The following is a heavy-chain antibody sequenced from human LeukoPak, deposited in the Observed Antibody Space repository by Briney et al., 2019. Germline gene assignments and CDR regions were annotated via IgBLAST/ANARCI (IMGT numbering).Heavy chain of an antibody. CDR2: IYYSGST. CDR3: VRGVVRGVIRSTYYYYMDV. V-gene: IGHV4-39*07. D-gene: IGHD3-10*01. CDR1: GGSISSSSYY. Sequence: SETLSLTCTVSGGSISSSSYYWGWIRQPPGKGLEWIGSIYYSGSTYYNPSLKSRVTISVDTSKNQFSPKLSSVTAADTAVYYCVRGVVRGVIRSTYYYYMDVWGKGTTVTVSS. J-gene: IGHJ6*03.